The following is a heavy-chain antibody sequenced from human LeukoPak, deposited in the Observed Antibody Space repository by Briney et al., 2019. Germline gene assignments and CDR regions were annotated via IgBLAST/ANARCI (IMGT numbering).Heavy chain of an antibody. V-gene: IGHV1-2*02. CDR3: AILGASYYYYYYGMDV. CDR1: GYTFTGYY. D-gene: IGHD1-26*01. Sequence: ASVKVSCKASGYTFTGYYMHWVRQAPGQGLEWMGWINPNSGGTNYAQKFQGRVTMTRDTSISTAYMELSRLRSDDTAVYYCAILGASYYYYYYGMDVWGQGTMVTVSS. CDR2: INPNSGGT. J-gene: IGHJ6*02.